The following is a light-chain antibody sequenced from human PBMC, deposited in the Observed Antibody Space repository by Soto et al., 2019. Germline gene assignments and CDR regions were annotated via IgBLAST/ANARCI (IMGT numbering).Light chain of an antibody. Sequence: QSVLTQPPSASGTPGQRVTISCSGSSSNLGSNYVYWYQQLPGTAPKLLIYSNNQRPSGVPDRFSGSRSGTSASLAISGLRSEDEAHYYCAAWDDSLSGPVFGGGTQLTVL. V-gene: IGLV1-47*02. CDR2: SNN. CDR3: AAWDDSLSGPV. CDR1: SSNLGSNY. J-gene: IGLJ2*01.